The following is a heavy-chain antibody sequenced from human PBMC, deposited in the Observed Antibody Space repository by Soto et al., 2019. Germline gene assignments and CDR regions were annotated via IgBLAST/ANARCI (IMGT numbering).Heavy chain of an antibody. D-gene: IGHD3-22*01. CDR3: ATIVVVEYYGMDV. Sequence: GGSLRLSCVASGFTFSSYVMHWVRQAPGKGLEWVAHISYDGNNKYYADSVKGRFTISRDNFKNTLYLQMNSLRAEYTAVYYCATIVVVEYYGMDVWGQGTTVTVSS. CDR2: ISYDGNNK. J-gene: IGHJ6*02. V-gene: IGHV3-30-3*01. CDR1: GFTFSSYV.